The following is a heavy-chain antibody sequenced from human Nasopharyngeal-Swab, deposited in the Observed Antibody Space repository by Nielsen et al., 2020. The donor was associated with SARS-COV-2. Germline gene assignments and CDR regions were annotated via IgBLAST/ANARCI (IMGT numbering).Heavy chain of an antibody. CDR1: GYTFTGYY. CDR2: INPNSGGT. J-gene: IGHJ4*02. D-gene: IGHD1-26*01. V-gene: IGHV1-2*06. CDR3: ARVGELLGYYFDY. Sequence: ASVKVPCKASGYTFTGYYMHWVRQAPGQGLEWMGRINPNSGGTNYAQKFQGRVTMTRDTSISTAYMELSRLRSDDTAVYYCARVGELLGYYFDYWGQGTLVTVSS.